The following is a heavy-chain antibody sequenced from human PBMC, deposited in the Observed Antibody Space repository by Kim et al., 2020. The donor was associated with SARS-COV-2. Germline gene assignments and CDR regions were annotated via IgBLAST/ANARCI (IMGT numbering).Heavy chain of an antibody. V-gene: IGHV1-69*13. Sequence: SVKVSCKASGGTFSSYAISWVRQAPGQGLEWMGGIIPIFGTANYAQKFQGRVTITADESTSTAYMELSSLRSEDTAVYYCARAALYGSGSYYRVNWFDPWGQGTLVTVSS. J-gene: IGHJ5*02. CDR2: IIPIFGTA. D-gene: IGHD3-10*01. CDR1: GGTFSSYA. CDR3: ARAALYGSGSYYRVNWFDP.